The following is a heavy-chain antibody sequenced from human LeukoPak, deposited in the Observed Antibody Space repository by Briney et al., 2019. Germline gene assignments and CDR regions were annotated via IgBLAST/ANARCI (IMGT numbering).Heavy chain of an antibody. V-gene: IGHV4-30-4*01. CDR2: IYYSGST. Sequence: SGTLSLTCAVSGGSISSLNLWSWLRQPPGKGLEWIGYIYYSGSTYYNPSLKSRVTISIDTSKNQFSLKLTSVTAADTAVYYCARVRSDYVPSWFDPWGQGTPVTVSS. CDR1: GGSISSLNL. CDR3: ARVRSDYVPSWFDP. D-gene: IGHD1-26*01. J-gene: IGHJ5*02.